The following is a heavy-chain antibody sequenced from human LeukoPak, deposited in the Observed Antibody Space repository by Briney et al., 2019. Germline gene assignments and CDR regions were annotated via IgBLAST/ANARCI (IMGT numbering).Heavy chain of an antibody. CDR1: GFTFSSYS. CDR2: IRSSGSPI. J-gene: IGHJ4*02. CDR3: ARVAVGATRVDFDY. Sequence: GGSLRLSCAASGFTFSSYSMTWVRQAPGRGLEWISYIRSSGSPIYYADSVRGRFIISKDNAKNSLYLQMNSLRDEDTAVYYCARVAVGATRVDFDYWGQGTLVTVSS. V-gene: IGHV3-48*02. D-gene: IGHD1-26*01.